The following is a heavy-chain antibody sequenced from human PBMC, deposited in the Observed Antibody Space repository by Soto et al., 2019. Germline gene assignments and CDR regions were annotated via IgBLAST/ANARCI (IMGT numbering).Heavy chain of an antibody. CDR2: ISGNSGTT. J-gene: IGHJ4*02. V-gene: IGHV3-23*01. D-gene: IGHD3-3*01. CDR1: GFNFSNYA. CDR3: AKGRAIAVFGVITPFDS. Sequence: EVQLLESGGDFKQPGGSLRLSCEGSGFNFSNYALNWVRQAPGKRLEWVSVISGNSGTTYYAASVKGRFTISRDNSKKTLYLQMNSLRADDTAVYYCAKGRAIAVFGVITPFDSWGQGTLVTSPQ.